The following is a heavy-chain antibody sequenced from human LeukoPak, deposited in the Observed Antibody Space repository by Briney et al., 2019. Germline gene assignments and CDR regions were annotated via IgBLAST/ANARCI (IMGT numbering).Heavy chain of an antibody. CDR1: GFTFIIYA. J-gene: IGHJ4*02. CDR2: ISGSSSHT. CDR3: AKEFDYGNAAPEWGFDS. V-gene: IGHV3-23*01. D-gene: IGHD4/OR15-4a*01. Sequence: GGSLRLSCAASGFTFIIYAMSCVRQAPGKGLEWVSDISGSSSHTADADSVRGRVIISRDNTRNTLYLHMNSLRAEDTALYYCAKEFDYGNAAPEWGFDSWGQGTLVTVSS.